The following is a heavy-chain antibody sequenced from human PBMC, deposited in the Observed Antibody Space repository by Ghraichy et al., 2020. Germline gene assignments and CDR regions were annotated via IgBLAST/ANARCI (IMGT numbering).Heavy chain of an antibody. CDR2: IYYSGST. CDR3: ARLVASIAAAGLYYFDY. J-gene: IGHJ4*02. V-gene: IGHV4-39*07. D-gene: IGHD6-13*01. CDR1: GGSISSSSYY. Sequence: SETLSLTCTVSGGSISSSSYYWGWIRQPPGKGLEWIGSIYYSGSTYYNPSLKSRVTISVDTSKNQFSLKLSSVTAADTAVYYCARLVASIAAAGLYYFDYWGQGTLVTVSS.